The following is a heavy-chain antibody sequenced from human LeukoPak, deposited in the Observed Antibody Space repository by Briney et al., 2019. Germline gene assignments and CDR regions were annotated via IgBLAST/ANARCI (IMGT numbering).Heavy chain of an antibody. D-gene: IGHD6-19*01. CDR3: AKYASSSGANWFDP. CDR2: ISYDGSNK. CDR1: GFIFSNYG. J-gene: IGHJ5*02. V-gene: IGHV3-30*18. Sequence: PGGSLRLSCAASGFIFSNYGMHWVRQAPGKGLEWVATISYDGSNKFYTDSVKGRFTISRDNSKNTLYLQMNSLRAEDTAVYYCAKYASSSGANWFDPWGQGTLVTVSS.